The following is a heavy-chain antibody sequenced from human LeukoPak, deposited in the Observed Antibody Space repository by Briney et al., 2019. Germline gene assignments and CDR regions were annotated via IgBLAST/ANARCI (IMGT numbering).Heavy chain of an antibody. V-gene: IGHV3-7*01. D-gene: IGHD2-15*01. J-gene: IGHJ4*02. CDR1: GFIFSSYW. CDR2: IKEEGSEK. Sequence: SGGSLRLSCAASGFIFSSYWMSWVRQAPGKGLEWVGNIKEEGSEKYYVCSVKGRFTISRDNAKNSLYLQMNTLRAEDTAVYYCVRDGYCSGGTCYSAYGGYWGQGTLVTVSS. CDR3: VRDGYCSGGTCYSAYGGY.